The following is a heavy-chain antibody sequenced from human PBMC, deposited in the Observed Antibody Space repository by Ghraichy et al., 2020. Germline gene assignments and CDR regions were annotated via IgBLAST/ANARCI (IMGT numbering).Heavy chain of an antibody. J-gene: IGHJ4*02. CDR3: AKADSRSWYYFDY. CDR1: GFTFADYA. D-gene: IGHD6-13*01. Sequence: SLNISCAASGFTFADYAMHWVRQAPGKGLEWVSGINWNSGTIGYADSVKGRFTISRDNAKNSLYLQMNSLRPEDMALYYCAKADSRSWYYFDYWGQGTLVPVSS. CDR2: INWNSGTI. V-gene: IGHV3-9*03.